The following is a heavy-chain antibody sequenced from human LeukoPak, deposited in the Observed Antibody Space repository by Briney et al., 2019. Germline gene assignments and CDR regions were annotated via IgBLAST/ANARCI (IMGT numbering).Heavy chain of an antibody. J-gene: IGHJ5*02. CDR1: GYTFTSYD. CDR2: MNPNSGNT. CDR3: AREVGYYDSSGSNWFDP. Sequence: ASVKVSCKASGYTFTSYDINWVRQATGQGLEWMGWMNPNSGNTGYAQKFQGRVTMTRNTSISTAYMELSSLRSGDTAVYYCAREVGYYDSSGSNWFDPWGQGTLVTVSS. V-gene: IGHV1-8*01. D-gene: IGHD3-22*01.